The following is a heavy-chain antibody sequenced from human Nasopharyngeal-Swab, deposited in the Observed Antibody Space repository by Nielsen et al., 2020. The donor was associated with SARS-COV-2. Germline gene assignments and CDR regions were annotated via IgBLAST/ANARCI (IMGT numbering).Heavy chain of an antibody. Sequence: WIRQPPGKGLEWIGEIYHSGSTNDNPSLKSRVTISVDKSKNQFSLKLSSVTAADTAVYYCARGNRGYSGEINRFDPWGQGTLVTVSS. CDR2: IYHSGST. V-gene: IGHV4-4*02. J-gene: IGHJ5*02. D-gene: IGHD5-12*01. CDR3: ARGNRGYSGEINRFDP.